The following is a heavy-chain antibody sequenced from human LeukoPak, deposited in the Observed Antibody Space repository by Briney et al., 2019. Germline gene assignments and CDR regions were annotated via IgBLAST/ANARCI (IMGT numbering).Heavy chain of an antibody. D-gene: IGHD3-10*01. CDR2: IWYDGSKK. V-gene: IGHV3-33*01. J-gene: IGHJ4*02. Sequence: GGSLRLSCAASGFTFSNYAMHWVRQAPGKGLEWVAVIWYDGSKKYYADSVKGRFTISRDNSNNTLYLQMNSLRAEDTAVYYCARDLSYGSVSGGQGTLVIVSS. CDR3: ARDLSYGSVS. CDR1: GFTFSNYA.